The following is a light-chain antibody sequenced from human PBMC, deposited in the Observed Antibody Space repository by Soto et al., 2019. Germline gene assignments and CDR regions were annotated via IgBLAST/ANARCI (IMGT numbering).Light chain of an antibody. CDR2: DAS. Sequence: EIQMTQSPSTLSASVGDRVTITCRASQSISTHLAWYQQKPGKAPEVLIYDASTLESGVPSRFSGSGSGTKFNLTISSLQPDDFATYYCQQYSSNLYTFGQGTKLEIK. CDR1: QSISTH. CDR3: QQYSSNLYT. J-gene: IGKJ2*01. V-gene: IGKV1-5*01.